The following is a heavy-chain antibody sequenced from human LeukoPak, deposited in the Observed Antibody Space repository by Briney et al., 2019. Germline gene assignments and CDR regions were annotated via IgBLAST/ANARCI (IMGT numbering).Heavy chain of an antibody. CDR2: ISRPGGST. D-gene: IGHD5-12*01. CDR3: AKDGYSGYDYRFAY. V-gene: IGHV3-23*01. J-gene: IGHJ4*02. Sequence: GGSLRLSCAASGFTFNNSAMNWVRQAPGKGLEWVSGISRPGGSTYYTDSVKGRFTISRDNSKNTLYLQMNSLRAEDTAVYYCAKDGYSGYDYRFAYWGQGTLVTVSS. CDR1: GFTFNNSA.